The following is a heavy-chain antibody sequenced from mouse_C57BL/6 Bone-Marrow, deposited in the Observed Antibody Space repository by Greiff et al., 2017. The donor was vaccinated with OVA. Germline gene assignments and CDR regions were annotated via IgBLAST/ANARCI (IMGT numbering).Heavy chain of an antibody. V-gene: IGHV1-64*01. D-gene: IGHD1-1*01. CDR2: IHPNSGST. CDR3: ARRTYYYGSSYYY. J-gene: IGHJ2*01. Sequence: QVQLKQPGAELVKPGASVKLSCKASGYTFTSYWMHWVKQRPGQGLEWIGMIHPNSGSTNYNEKFKSKATLTVDKSSSTAYMQLSSLTSEDSAVYYCARRTYYYGSSYYYWGQGTTLTVSS. CDR1: GYTFTSYW.